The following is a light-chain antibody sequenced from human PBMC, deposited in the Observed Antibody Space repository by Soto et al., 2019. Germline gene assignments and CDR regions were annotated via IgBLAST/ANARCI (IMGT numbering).Light chain of an antibody. CDR3: QQSYTTPRT. CDR1: QGISSY. Sequence: IHLTHSPSFLSGSVGERVAIAFRASQGISSYLAWYQKKPGKAPKLLMYAASTLQSGVPSRFRGSGSETDFTLTITSLQPEDFATYYCQQSYTTPRTFGQGTKVDIK. V-gene: IGKV1-39*01. CDR2: AAS. J-gene: IGKJ1*01.